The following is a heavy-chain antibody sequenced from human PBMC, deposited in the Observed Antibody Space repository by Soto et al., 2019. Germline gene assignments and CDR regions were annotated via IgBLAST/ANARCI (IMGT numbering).Heavy chain of an antibody. CDR1: GGYISSYY. CDR3: ARLGGGYCSSTSCYGARFEY. CDR2: IYYSGST. Sequence: SETMSLTCTLSGGYISSYYWSWIRQHPGKGLEWIGYIYYSGSTNYNPSLKSRVTISVDTSKNLFSLKLSSVTAADTAVYYCARLGGGYCSSTSCYGARFEYWGQGSLVTVSS. D-gene: IGHD2-2*01. V-gene: IGHV4-59*08. J-gene: IGHJ4*02.